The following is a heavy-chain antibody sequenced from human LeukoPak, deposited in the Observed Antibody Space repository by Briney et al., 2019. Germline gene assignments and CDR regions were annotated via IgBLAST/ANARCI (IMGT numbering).Heavy chain of an antibody. CDR1: GFTFSSYS. V-gene: IGHV3-48*01. CDR3: ARASVHDSYYNYMDV. D-gene: IGHD1-1*01. CDR2: ISRGSGTI. Sequence: PGGSLSLSCGVSGFTFSSYSMNWVRQAQGRGLEWVCYISRGSGTIYYADSVKGRFPISRDNAKNSLYLQMNRLRAEDTAVYYCARASVHDSYYNYMDVWGKGTTVTVSS. J-gene: IGHJ6*03.